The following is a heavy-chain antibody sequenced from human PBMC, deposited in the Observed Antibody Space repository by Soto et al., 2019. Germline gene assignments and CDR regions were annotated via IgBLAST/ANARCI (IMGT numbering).Heavy chain of an antibody. Sequence: SETLSLTCTVSGGSISSGDYYWSWIRQPPGKGLEWIGYIYYSGSTYYNPSLKSRVTISVDTSKNQFSLKLSSVTAADTAVYYCARDQGHQFDDSSGYYPLAFDYWGQGTLVTVSS. CDR2: IYYSGST. J-gene: IGHJ4*02. CDR1: GGSISSGDYY. V-gene: IGHV4-30-4*01. D-gene: IGHD3-22*01. CDR3: ARDQGHQFDDSSGYYPLAFDY.